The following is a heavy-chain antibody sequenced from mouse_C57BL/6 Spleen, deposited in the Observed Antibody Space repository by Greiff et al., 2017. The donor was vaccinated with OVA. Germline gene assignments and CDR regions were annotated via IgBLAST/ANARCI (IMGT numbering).Heavy chain of an antibody. CDR3: ARFHYDHAGY. V-gene: IGHV1-61*01. Sequence: VQLQQPGAELVRPGSSVKLSCKASGYTFTSYWMDWVKQRPGQGLEWIGNIYPSDSETHYNQKFKDKATLTVDKSSSTAYMQLSSLTSEDSAVYYCARFHYDHAGYWGQGTTLTVSS. CDR2: IYPSDSET. CDR1: GYTFTSYW. J-gene: IGHJ2*01. D-gene: IGHD2-4*01.